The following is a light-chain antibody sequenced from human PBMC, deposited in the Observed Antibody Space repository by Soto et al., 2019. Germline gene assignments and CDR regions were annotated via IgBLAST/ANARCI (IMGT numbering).Light chain of an antibody. CDR3: QQYENWPRT. CDR2: TAS. V-gene: IGKV3-15*01. Sequence: EIVLTQSPGTLSLSPGERVTLSCRASQSVGSNFAWYQQKPGQAPSLLIYTASTRATGVPARFSGSGSGTEFTLTISGLQSEDFAVYYCQQYENWPRTFGQGTKVDIK. J-gene: IGKJ1*01. CDR1: QSVGSN.